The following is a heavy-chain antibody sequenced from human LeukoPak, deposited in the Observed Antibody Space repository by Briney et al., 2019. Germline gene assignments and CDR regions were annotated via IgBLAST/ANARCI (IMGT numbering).Heavy chain of an antibody. J-gene: IGHJ4*02. Sequence: GESLKISCKGSGYSFTSYWIGWVRPMPGKGLEWMWIIYPGDSDTRYSPSFQGQVTISADKSISTAYLQWSSLKASDTAMYYCARRLPATGNQYYFDYWGQGTLVTVSS. D-gene: IGHD1-14*01. CDR2: IYPGDSDT. CDR3: ARRLPATGNQYYFDY. CDR1: GYSFTSYW. V-gene: IGHV5-51*01.